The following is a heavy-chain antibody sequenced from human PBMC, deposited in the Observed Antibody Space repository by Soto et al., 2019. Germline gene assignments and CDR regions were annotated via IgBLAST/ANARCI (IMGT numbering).Heavy chain of an antibody. J-gene: IGHJ3*02. CDR3: TGAYCGGDCFSLAFDI. D-gene: IGHD2-21*02. CDR1: GFTFSSYG. CDR2: ISYDGSNK. V-gene: IGHV3-30*19. Sequence: SLRLSCAASGFTFSSYGMHWVRQAPGKGLEWVAVISYDGSNKYYADSVKGRFTISRDNSKNTLYLQMNSLRAEDTAVYYCTGAYCGGDCFSLAFDIWGQGTMVTVSS.